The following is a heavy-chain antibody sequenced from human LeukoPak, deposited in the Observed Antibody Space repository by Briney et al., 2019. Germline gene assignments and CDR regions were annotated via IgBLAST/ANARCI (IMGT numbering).Heavy chain of an antibody. CDR3: ASRSERLWFGAPEVFDP. D-gene: IGHD3-10*01. J-gene: IGHJ5*02. CDR2: INHSGST. V-gene: IGHV4-34*01. CDR1: GGSFSGYY. Sequence: SETLSLTCAVYGGSFSGYYWSWIRQPPGKGLEWIGEINHSGSTNYNPSLKSRVTISVDTSENQFSLKLSSVTAADTAVYYCASRSERLWFGAPEVFDPWGQGTLVTVSS.